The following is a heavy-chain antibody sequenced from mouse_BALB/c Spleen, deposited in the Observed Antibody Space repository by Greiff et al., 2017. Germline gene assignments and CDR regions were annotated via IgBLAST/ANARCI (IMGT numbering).Heavy chain of an antibody. Sequence: EVKLQESGPGLVKPSQSLSLTCTVTGYSITSDYAWNWIRQFPGNKLEWMGYISYSGSTSYNPSLKSRISITRDTSKNQFFLQLNSVTTEDTATYYCASPSTAGYYAMDYWGQGTSVTVSS. CDR2: ISYSGST. V-gene: IGHV3-2*02. CDR1: GYSITSDYA. CDR3: ASPSTAGYYAMDY. D-gene: IGHD1-2*01. J-gene: IGHJ4*01.